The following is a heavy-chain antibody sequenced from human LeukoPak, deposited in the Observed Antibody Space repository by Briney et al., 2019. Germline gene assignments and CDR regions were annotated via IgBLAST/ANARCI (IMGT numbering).Heavy chain of an antibody. J-gene: IGHJ4*02. CDR2: ISVYNGHT. Sequence: ASVKVSCKTSGYTFSSYGITWVRQAPGQGLEWMGRISVYNGHTNFAQKFQGRVTLTTDTSTSTAYMELRSLRSDDTAVYYCARENDYGAYRSDYWGQGTLVTVSS. V-gene: IGHV1-18*01. CDR1: GYTFSSYG. CDR3: ARENDYGAYRSDY. D-gene: IGHD4-17*01.